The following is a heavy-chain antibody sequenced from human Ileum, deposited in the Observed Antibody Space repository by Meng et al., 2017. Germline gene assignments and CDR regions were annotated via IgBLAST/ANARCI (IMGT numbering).Heavy chain of an antibody. CDR2: IYFSGGT. CDR1: GGSVSSDTYF. D-gene: IGHD3-3*01. V-gene: IGHV4-61*01. Sequence: QGQPQELGPGLVRPSEPLSLTCTVSGGSVSSDTYFWSWIRQPPGKGLEWIGYIYFSGGTYYNPSLKSRVTISRDTSKKQFSLNLSSATAADTAVYYCATGSFSSDLPFDYWGQGTLVTVSS. CDR3: ATGSFSSDLPFDY. J-gene: IGHJ4*02.